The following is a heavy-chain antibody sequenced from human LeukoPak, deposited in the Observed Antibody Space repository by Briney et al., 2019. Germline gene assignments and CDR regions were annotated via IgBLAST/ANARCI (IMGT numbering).Heavy chain of an antibody. CDR2: IYYSGST. V-gene: IGHV4-39*01. D-gene: IGHD3-3*01. J-gene: IGHJ4*02. Sequence: PSETLSLTCTVSGGSISSSSYYWGWIRQPPGKGLEWIGSIYYSGSTYYNPSLKSRVTISVDTSKNQFSLKLSSVTAADTAVYYCARLIISEPYYDFWSGYLAPFDYWGQETLVTVSS. CDR3: ARLIISEPYYDFWSGYLAPFDY. CDR1: GGSISSSSYY.